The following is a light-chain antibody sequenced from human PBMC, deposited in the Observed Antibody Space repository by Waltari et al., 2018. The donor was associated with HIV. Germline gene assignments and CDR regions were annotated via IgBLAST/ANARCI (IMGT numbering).Light chain of an antibody. Sequence: DIQMTQSPSSLSASVEERVTITCRASQTISSYLHWYQQKPGKAPNLLIYASSNLQSGVPSRFSGSGSGTHFTLTITSLQPEDFATYYCQQTYNTPVAFGQGTKVENK. CDR1: QTISSY. CDR3: QQTYNTPVA. CDR2: ASS. V-gene: IGKV1-39*01. J-gene: IGKJ1*01.